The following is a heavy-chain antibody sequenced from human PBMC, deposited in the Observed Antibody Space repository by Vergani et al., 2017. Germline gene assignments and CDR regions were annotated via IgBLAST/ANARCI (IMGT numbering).Heavy chain of an antibody. CDR1: GFTFSSYG. D-gene: IGHD3-10*01. CDR3: AGYGSGSYISPFDY. V-gene: IGHV3-21*01. J-gene: IGHJ4*02. CDR2: ISSSSSYI. Sequence: EVQLVESGGGVVQPGRSLRLSCAASGFTFSSYGMHWVRQAPGKGLEWVSSISSSSSYIYYADSVKGRFTISRDNAKNSLYLQMNSLRAEDTAVYYCAGYGSGSYISPFDYGGQGTLVTVSS.